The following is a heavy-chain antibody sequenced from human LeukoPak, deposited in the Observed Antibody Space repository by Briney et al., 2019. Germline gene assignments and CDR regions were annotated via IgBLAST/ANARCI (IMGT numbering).Heavy chain of an antibody. J-gene: IGHJ4*02. D-gene: IGHD4-17*01. V-gene: IGHV4-39*07. CDR1: GGSISSSSYY. CDR3: AREPLMTTVTTYYFDY. Sequence: RSSETLSLTCTVSGGSISSSSYYWGWIRQPPGKGLEWIGSIYYSGSTYYNPSLKSRVTISVDTSKNQFSLKLSSVTAADTAVYYCAREPLMTTVTTYYFDYWGQGTLVTVSS. CDR2: IYYSGST.